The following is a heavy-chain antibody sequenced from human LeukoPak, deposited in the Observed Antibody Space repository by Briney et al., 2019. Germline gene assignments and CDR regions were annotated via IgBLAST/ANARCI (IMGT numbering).Heavy chain of an antibody. Sequence: SETLSLTCAVSGYSISSGYYWGWIRQPPGKGLEWIGNIYHSGSTYYNPSLQSRVTISLDTSKNQFSLKLSSVTAADTAVYYCARAASANYYTYVYWGQGTLVTVSS. CDR1: GYSISSGYY. CDR3: ARAASANYYTYVY. D-gene: IGHD4/OR15-4a*01. CDR2: IYHSGST. V-gene: IGHV4-38-2*01. J-gene: IGHJ4*02.